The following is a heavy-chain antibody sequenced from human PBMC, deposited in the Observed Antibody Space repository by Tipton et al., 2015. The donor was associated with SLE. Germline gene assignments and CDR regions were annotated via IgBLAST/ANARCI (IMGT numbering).Heavy chain of an antibody. D-gene: IGHD5-24*01. V-gene: IGHV4-4*07. CDR2: MYTSGST. CDR3: ARGVEMNTIVDY. CDR1: GDSISNYY. J-gene: IGHJ4*02. Sequence: TLSLTCTASGDSISNYYWSWIRQPAGKGLEWIGRMYTSGSTNYNPSLKSRVSMSIDTSKKQFSLRLNSVTAADTAVYYCARGVEMNTIVDYWGQGTLILVSS.